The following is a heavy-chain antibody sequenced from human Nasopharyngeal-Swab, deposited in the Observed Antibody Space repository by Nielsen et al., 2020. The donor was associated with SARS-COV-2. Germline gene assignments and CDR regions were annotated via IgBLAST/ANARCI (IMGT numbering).Heavy chain of an antibody. CDR3: TRLDV. V-gene: IGHV3-73*01. J-gene: IGHJ6*02. CDR2: IRSKANSYAT. Sequence: VRQAPGKRLEWVGRIRSKANSYATAYAASVKGRFTISRDDSKNTAYLQMNSLKTEDTAVYYCTRLDVWGQGTTVTVSS.